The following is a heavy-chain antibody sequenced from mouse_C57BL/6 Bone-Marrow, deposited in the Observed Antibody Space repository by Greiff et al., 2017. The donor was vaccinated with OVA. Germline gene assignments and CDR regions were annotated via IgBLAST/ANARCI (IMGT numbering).Heavy chain of an antibody. Sequence: QVQLKESGAELVRPGASVTLSCKASGYTFTDYEMHWVKQTPVHGLEWIGAIDPETGGTAYNQKFKGKAILTADKSSSTAYMELRSLTSEDSAVYYCTREVYYYGSSYAMDYWGQGTSVTVSS. CDR1: GYTFTDYE. D-gene: IGHD1-1*01. J-gene: IGHJ4*01. CDR3: TREVYYYGSSYAMDY. CDR2: IDPETGGT. V-gene: IGHV1-15*01.